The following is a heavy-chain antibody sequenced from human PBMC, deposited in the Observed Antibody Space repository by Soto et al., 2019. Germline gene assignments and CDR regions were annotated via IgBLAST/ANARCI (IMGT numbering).Heavy chain of an antibody. D-gene: IGHD6-25*01. V-gene: IGHV2-5*02. CDR2: IYWDDDK. J-gene: IGHJ4*02. CDR1: GFSLSTSGVG. Sequence: QITLKESGPTLVKPTQTLTLTCTFSGFSLSTSGVGVGWIRQPPGTALEWLALIYWDDDKRYSPSLKSRLTITKDTSKNQVVLTMTNMDPMDTATYYCAHRRRAAGGYFFDYWGQGTLVTVSS. CDR3: AHRRRAAGGYFFDY.